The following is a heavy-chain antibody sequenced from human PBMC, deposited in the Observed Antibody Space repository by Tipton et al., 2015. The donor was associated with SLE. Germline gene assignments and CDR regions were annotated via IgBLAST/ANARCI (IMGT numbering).Heavy chain of an antibody. J-gene: IGHJ3*01. D-gene: IGHD2-2*01. CDR2: IYFSGNT. CDR1: GGSISHYY. Sequence: TLSLTCTVSGGSISHYYWSWIRQPAGKGLEWIGRIYFSGNTNYNPSLKSRVSMSVDTSKNQFSLKLTSVTAADTAVYYCARTLLPAARGAFDLWGPGTMVTVSS. CDR3: ARTLLPAARGAFDL. V-gene: IGHV4-4*07.